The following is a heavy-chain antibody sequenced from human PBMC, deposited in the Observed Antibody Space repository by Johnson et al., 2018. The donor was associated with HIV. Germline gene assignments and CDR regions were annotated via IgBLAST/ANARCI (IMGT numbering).Heavy chain of an antibody. J-gene: IGHJ3*02. CDR1: GFTFSNYP. V-gene: IGHV3-30*04. Sequence: QVQLVESGGGVVRPGRSLRLSCAASGFTFSNYPMHWVRQAPGKGLEWVAVISYDGSNKYYADSVKGRFTISRDNSKNTLYLQMNSLKTEDTAVYYCTTTNLELMDDAFDILGQGTMVTVYS. D-gene: IGHD1-7*01. CDR2: ISYDGSNK. CDR3: TTTNLELMDDAFDI.